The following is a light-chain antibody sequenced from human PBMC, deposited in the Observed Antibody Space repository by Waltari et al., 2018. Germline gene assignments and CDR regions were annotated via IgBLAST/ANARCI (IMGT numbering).Light chain of an antibody. CDR3: QLWDSNSDHWV. Sequence: SFVLTQPPSVSAAPGKTAMITRGENIIGSKSVHWYQQKPGQAPVLVIYHDKDRPSGIPERFSGSNSENTATLTISRVEAGDEADYFCQLWDSNSDHWVFGGGTKLTVL. CDR2: HDK. V-gene: IGLV3-21*04. CDR1: IIGSKS. J-gene: IGLJ3*02.